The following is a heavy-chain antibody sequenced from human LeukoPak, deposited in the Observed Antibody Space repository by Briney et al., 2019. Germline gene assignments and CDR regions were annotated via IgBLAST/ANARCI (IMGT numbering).Heavy chain of an antibody. J-gene: IGHJ5*02. V-gene: IGHV3-74*01. CDR2: INSDGSST. CDR1: GFTFSSYW. CDR3: ASGLYYDFWGGYGNWFDP. Sequence: GGSLRLSCAASGFTFSSYWMHWVRQAPGKGLVWVSRINSDGSSTSYADSVKGRFTISRDNAKNTLYLQMNSLRAEDTAVYYCASGLYYDFWGGYGNWFDPWGQGTLVTVSS. D-gene: IGHD3-3*01.